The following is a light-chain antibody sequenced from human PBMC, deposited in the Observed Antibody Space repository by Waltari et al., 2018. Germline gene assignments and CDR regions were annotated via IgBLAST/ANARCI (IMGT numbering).Light chain of an antibody. CDR2: KAS. CDR3: LQYNGEPRT. V-gene: IGKV1-5*03. CDR1: QKSNSW. Sequence: DIQMTQSPSTLSASVGDRVTITCRASQKSNSWLAWHQQKPGKAPKLLIYKASRLESGVPSRFGGSGSGTEFTLTISSLQPDDFATYYCLQYNGEPRTFGQGTKVEVK. J-gene: IGKJ1*01.